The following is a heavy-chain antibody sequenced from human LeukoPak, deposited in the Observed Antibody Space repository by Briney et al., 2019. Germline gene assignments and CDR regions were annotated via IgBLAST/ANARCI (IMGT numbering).Heavy chain of an antibody. CDR3: AKEGGIAARLSAY. J-gene: IGHJ4*02. Sequence: PGGSLRLSCAASGFSFSDYYMSWIGQAPGKGLEGVSYISGSTSYTDYADSVKGRFTISRDNSKNTLYLQMNSLRVDDTAVYYCAKEGGIAARLSAYWGQGTLVTVSS. V-gene: IGHV3-11*05. CDR1: GFSFSDYY. CDR2: ISGSTSYT. D-gene: IGHD6-6*01.